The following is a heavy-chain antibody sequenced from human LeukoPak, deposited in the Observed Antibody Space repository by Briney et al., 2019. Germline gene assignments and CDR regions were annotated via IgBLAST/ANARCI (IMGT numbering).Heavy chain of an antibody. CDR2: ISGSGGST. Sequence: GGSLRLSCAASEFTVSSYAMSWVRQAPGKGLEWVSAISGSGGSTYYADSVKGRFTISRDNSKNTLYLQMNSLRAEDTAVYYCAKDTHSHTPAFFDYWGQGTLVTVSS. D-gene: IGHD2-15*01. CDR1: EFTVSSYA. J-gene: IGHJ4*02. CDR3: AKDTHSHTPAFFDY. V-gene: IGHV3-23*01.